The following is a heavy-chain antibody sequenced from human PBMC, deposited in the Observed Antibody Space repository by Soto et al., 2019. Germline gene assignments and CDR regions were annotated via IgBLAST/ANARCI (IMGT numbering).Heavy chain of an antibody. D-gene: IGHD5-18*01. Sequence: QVQLVQSGAEVKKPGASVKVSCKASGYTFTSYYMHWVRQAPGQGLEWMGIINPSGGSTSYAQKFQGRVTMTRDTSTSTVYMELSSLRSEDTAVYYCARERRDTAMALSPGRAFDIWGQGTMVTVSS. J-gene: IGHJ3*02. CDR2: INPSGGST. V-gene: IGHV1-46*01. CDR3: ARERRDTAMALSPGRAFDI. CDR1: GYTFTSYY.